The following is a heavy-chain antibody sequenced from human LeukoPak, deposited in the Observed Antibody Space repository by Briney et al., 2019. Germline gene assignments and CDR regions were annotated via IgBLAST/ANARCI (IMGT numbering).Heavy chain of an antibody. CDR1: GDTFISYV. CDR3: ATVDRYHFFMDV. Sequence: SVKVSCKASGDTFISYVITWVRQAPGQGLEWMGGIMPLFNTPNYAQKFQGRVTITTDESTHTSYMELRGLRSEDTAVYYCATVDRYHFFMDVWGKGTTVTVSS. V-gene: IGHV1-69*05. CDR2: IMPLFNTP. D-gene: IGHD2-21*02. J-gene: IGHJ6*03.